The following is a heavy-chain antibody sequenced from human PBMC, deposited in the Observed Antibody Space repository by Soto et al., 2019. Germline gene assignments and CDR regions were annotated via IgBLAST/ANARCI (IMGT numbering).Heavy chain of an antibody. J-gene: IGHJ4*02. CDR1: GFTFSNAW. CDR3: TTAVGLERREDY. D-gene: IGHD1-1*01. CDR2: IKSKTDGGTT. V-gene: IGHV3-15*01. Sequence: GGSLRLSCAASGFTFSNAWMSWVRQAPGKGLEWVGRIKSKTDGGTTDYAAPVKGRFTISRDDSKNTLYLQMNSLKTEDTAVYYCTTAVGLERREDYWGQGTLVTVSS.